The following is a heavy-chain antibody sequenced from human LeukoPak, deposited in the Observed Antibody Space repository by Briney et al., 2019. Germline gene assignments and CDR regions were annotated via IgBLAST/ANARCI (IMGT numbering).Heavy chain of an antibody. Sequence: GGSLRLSCAASGFTFSSYAMSWVRQAPGKGLEWVSAISGSGGSTYYADSVKGRFTISRDNSKNTLYLQMNSLRAEDTAVYYCARDPPVDYYDSSGYPNLPDYWGQGTLVTVSS. D-gene: IGHD3-22*01. J-gene: IGHJ4*02. CDR3: ARDPPVDYYDSSGYPNLPDY. CDR1: GFTFSSYA. CDR2: ISGSGGST. V-gene: IGHV3-23*01.